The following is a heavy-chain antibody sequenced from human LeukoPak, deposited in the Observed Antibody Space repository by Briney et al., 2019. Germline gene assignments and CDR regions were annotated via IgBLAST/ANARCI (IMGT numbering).Heavy chain of an antibody. CDR3: AREGPGYGDYYFDY. D-gene: IGHD4-17*01. J-gene: IGHJ4*02. CDR2: INPNSGST. V-gene: IGHV1-2*02. CDR1: GYTFTGYY. Sequence: ASVKVSCKASGYTFTGYYVHWVRQAPGQGLEWMGWINPNSGSTNYAQKFQGRVTMTRDTSISTAYMELSRLRSDDTAVYYCAREGPGYGDYYFDYWGQGTLVTVSS.